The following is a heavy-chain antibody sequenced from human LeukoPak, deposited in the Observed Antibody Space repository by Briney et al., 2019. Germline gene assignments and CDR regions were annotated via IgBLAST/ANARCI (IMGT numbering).Heavy chain of an antibody. CDR1: GYTFTDYF. J-gene: IGHJ4*02. CDR2: INPNSGGT. Sequence: ASVKVSCKASGYTFTDYFMHWVRQAPGQGLEWMGWINPNSGGTNYAQKFQGRVTMTRDTSISTVYMELSSLRSEDTAVYYCARVRSTSSWDDLDYWGQGTLVTVSS. D-gene: IGHD2-2*01. V-gene: IGHV1-2*02. CDR3: ARVRSTSSWDDLDY.